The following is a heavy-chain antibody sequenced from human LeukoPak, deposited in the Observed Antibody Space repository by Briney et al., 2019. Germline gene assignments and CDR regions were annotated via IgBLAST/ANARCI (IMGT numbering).Heavy chain of an antibody. Sequence: TGGSLRLSCAASGFTFDDYAMRWVRHAPGKGLEWVSGISWNSGSIGYADSVKGRFTISRDNAKNSLYLQMNSLRAEDTALYYCAKSALAAAGNAASYFDYWGQGTLVTVSS. D-gene: IGHD6-13*01. V-gene: IGHV3-9*01. CDR2: ISWNSGSI. CDR3: AKSALAAAGNAASYFDY. J-gene: IGHJ4*02. CDR1: GFTFDDYA.